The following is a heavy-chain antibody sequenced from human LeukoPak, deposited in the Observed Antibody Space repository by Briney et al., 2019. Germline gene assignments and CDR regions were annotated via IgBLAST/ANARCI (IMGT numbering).Heavy chain of an antibody. CDR2: MNTNSGNT. V-gene: IGHV1-8*01. Sequence: ASVTVSCKASGYTFTSYDINWVRQAPGQGLEWMGWMNTNSGNTGYAHKFQGRFTMTRNTSISTAYMELSSLRSEDTAVYYCARGGYDDLNWFDPWGQGTLVTVSS. CDR1: GYTFTSYD. J-gene: IGHJ5*02. CDR3: ARGGYDDLNWFDP. D-gene: IGHD3-3*01.